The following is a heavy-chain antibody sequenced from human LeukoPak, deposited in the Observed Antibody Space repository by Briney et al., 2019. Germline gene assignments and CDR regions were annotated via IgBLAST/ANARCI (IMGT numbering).Heavy chain of an antibody. Sequence: LRLSCAASGFTFSSYAMSWIRQHPGKGLAWIGYIYYSGSTYYNPSLKSRVTISVDTSKNQFSLKLSSVTAADTAVYYCARHGPIYYDSSGLFDYWGQGTLVTVSS. CDR2: IYYSGST. CDR1: GFTFSSYA. J-gene: IGHJ4*02. D-gene: IGHD3-22*01. V-gene: IGHV4-31*02. CDR3: ARHGPIYYDSSGLFDY.